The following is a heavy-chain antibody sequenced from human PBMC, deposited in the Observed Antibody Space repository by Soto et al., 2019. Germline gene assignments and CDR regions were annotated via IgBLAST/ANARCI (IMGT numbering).Heavy chain of an antibody. CDR3: AREASLGVVKPELYSYYMDV. D-gene: IGHD2-2*01. Sequence: QVQLVESGGGVVQPGRSLRLSCAASGFTFSSYAMHWVRQAPGKGLEWVAIISYDGSNTYYADSVKGRFTISRDTSKNTLFLQMNSWRAEDTAVYYCAREASLGVVKPELYSYYMDVWGKGTAVTVSS. V-gene: IGHV3-33*01. CDR1: GFTFSSYA. J-gene: IGHJ6*03. CDR2: ISYDGSNT.